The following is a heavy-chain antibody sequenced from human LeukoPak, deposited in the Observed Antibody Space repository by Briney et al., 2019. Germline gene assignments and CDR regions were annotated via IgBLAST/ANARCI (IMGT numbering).Heavy chain of an antibody. Sequence: GGSLRLSCAASGFTFSSYAMSWVRQAPGKELEWVSAISGSGGSTYYADSVKGRFTISRDNSKNTLYLQMNSLRAEDTAVYYCATSIAARPDDYWGQGTLVTVSS. V-gene: IGHV3-23*01. J-gene: IGHJ4*02. CDR1: GFTFSSYA. D-gene: IGHD6-6*01. CDR2: ISGSGGST. CDR3: ATSIAARPDDY.